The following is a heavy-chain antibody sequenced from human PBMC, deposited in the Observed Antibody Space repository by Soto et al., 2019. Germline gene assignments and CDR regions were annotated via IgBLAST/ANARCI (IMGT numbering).Heavy chain of an antibody. J-gene: IGHJ5*02. Sequence: SETLSLPCTVSGGSISSANYNWGWIRQYPGKGLEWIGYIYYSGSTYYNPSLKSRLTISLDTSKNQFSLNLSSVTAADTAVYYCPRGRRYSSSWFWFDPWGQGTLVTVSS. CDR3: PRGRRYSSSWFWFDP. V-gene: IGHV4-31*03. CDR1: GGSISSANYN. CDR2: IYYSGST. D-gene: IGHD6-13*01.